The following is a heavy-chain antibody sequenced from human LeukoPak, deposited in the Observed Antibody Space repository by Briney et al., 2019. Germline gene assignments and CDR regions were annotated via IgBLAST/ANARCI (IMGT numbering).Heavy chain of an antibody. CDR3: AKSTGYYFFLPDAFDI. CDR2: IRYDGSNK. J-gene: IGHJ3*02. Sequence: GGSLRLSCAASGFTFSSYGMHWVRQAPGQGLEWVAFIRYDGSNKYYADSVKGRFTISRDNSKNTLYLQMNSLRAEDTAVYYCAKSTGYYFFLPDAFDIWGQGTMVTVSS. CDR1: GFTFSSYG. V-gene: IGHV3-30*02. D-gene: IGHD3-22*01.